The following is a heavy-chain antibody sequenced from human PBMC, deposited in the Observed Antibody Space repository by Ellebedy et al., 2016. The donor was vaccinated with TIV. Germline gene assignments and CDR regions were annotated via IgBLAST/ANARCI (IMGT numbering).Heavy chain of an antibody. CDR3: AKATLFNRGDH. Sequence: GESLKISCAASGFTVSSNYMSWVRQAPGKGLEWVSITYPDGNTYYADSMKGRFAVSRDNSKNTLYLQMNSLRDEDTAVYYCAKATLFNRGDHWGQGTLVTVSS. CDR1: GFTVSSNY. D-gene: IGHD5-24*01. CDR2: TYPDGNT. V-gene: IGHV3-53*01. J-gene: IGHJ5*02.